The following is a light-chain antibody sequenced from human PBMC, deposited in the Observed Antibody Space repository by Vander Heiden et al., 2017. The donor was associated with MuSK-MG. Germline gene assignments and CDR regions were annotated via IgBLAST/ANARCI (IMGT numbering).Light chain of an antibody. J-gene: IGKJ3*01. V-gene: IGKV1-9*01. CDR2: AAS. Sequence: DIQLTKSPSSLSASVADRVTITCRASQGISSYLAWYQQKPGKAPKLLIYAASTLQSGVPSRFSGSGSGTEFTLTISSLQPEDFATYYCQHLDSYPHTFGHGTKVDIK. CDR3: QHLDSYPHT. CDR1: QGISSY.